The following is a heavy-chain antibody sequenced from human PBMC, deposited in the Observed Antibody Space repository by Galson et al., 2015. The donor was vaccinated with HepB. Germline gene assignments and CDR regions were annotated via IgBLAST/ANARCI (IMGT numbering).Heavy chain of an antibody. J-gene: IGHJ4*02. CDR1: GFTFRNYG. D-gene: IGHD3-10*01. Sequence: SLRLSCAASGFTFRNYGMHWVRQAPGKGLEWVALIWYDGTNKYYVDSVKGRFTISRDNSKNTLYLQMNSLRAEGTAVYYCVREFSGLYYFDYWGQGTLVTVSS. CDR2: IWYDGTNK. CDR3: VREFSGLYYFDY. V-gene: IGHV3-33*08.